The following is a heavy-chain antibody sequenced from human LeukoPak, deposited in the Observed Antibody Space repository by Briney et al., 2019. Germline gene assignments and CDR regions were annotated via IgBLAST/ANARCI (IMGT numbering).Heavy chain of an antibody. CDR3: ARDSWYDSSGSH. D-gene: IGHD3-22*01. CDR2: VYTDGST. J-gene: IGHJ4*02. V-gene: IGHV4-4*07. Sequence: PSEILSLTCTVPGGSISSYYWSWIRQPAGKGLEWIGRVYTDGSTNYNPSLKSRVSMSVDTSKNQFSLKLTSVTAADTAVYYCARDSWYDSSGSHWGQGTLVTVPS. CDR1: GGSISSYY.